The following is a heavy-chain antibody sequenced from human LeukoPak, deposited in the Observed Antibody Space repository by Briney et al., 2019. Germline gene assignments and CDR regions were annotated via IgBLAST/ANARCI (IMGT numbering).Heavy chain of an antibody. J-gene: IGHJ4*02. CDR1: GGSFSGYY. D-gene: IGHD1-26*01. V-gene: IGHV4-34*01. Sequence: SETLSLTCAVYGGSFSGYYWSWIRQPPGKGLEWIGEINHSGSTNYNPSLKSRVTISVDTSKNQFSLKLSSVTAADTAVYYCARVGGGYFSYWGQGTLVTVSS. CDR3: ARVGGGYFSY. CDR2: INHSGST.